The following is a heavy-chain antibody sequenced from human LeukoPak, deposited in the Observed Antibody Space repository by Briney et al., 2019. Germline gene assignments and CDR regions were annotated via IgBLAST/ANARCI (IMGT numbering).Heavy chain of an antibody. CDR3: AKDSSGFWPLASDI. CDR1: GFAFSSYA. CDR2: ISGSGGST. J-gene: IGHJ3*02. D-gene: IGHD3-22*01. Sequence: PGGSLRLSCAASGFAFSSYAMSWVRQAPGKGLEWVSAISGSGGSTYYADSVKGRFTISRDNSKNTLYLQMSSLRAVDTAVYFCAKDSSGFWPLASDICGQGTMVTVSS. V-gene: IGHV3-23*01.